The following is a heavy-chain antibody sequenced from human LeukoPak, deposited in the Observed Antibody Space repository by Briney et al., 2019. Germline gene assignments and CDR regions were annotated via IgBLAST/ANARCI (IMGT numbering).Heavy chain of an antibody. V-gene: IGHV1-69*05. CDR3: ARAMTTVTTRSSHYYYMDV. Sequence: SVKVSCKASGGTFSSYAISWVRQAPGQGLEWMGGIIPIFGTANYAQKFQGRVAITTDESTSTAYMELSSLRSEDTAVYYCARAMTTVTTRSSHYYYMDVWGKGTTVTVSS. D-gene: IGHD4-17*01. CDR1: GGTFSSYA. J-gene: IGHJ6*03. CDR2: IIPIFGTA.